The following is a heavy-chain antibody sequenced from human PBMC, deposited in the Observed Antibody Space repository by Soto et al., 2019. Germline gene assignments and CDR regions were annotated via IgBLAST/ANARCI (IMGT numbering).Heavy chain of an antibody. Sequence: GGSLRLSCAATGFTFSSYSLNWVRQAPGKGLEWVSYISSRGTTIYYADSVKGRFTISRDNAKNSLYLQMNSLRDEDTAVYYCASGYYDFWSGFDYWGQGVLVTVSS. J-gene: IGHJ4*02. D-gene: IGHD3-3*01. V-gene: IGHV3-48*02. CDR1: GFTFSSYS. CDR3: ASGYYDFWSGFDY. CDR2: ISSRGTTI.